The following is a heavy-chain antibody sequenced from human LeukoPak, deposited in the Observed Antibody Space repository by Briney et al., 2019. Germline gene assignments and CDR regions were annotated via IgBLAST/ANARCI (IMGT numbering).Heavy chain of an antibody. CDR2: IYTSGST. V-gene: IGHV4-61*02. CDR3: ARDQAVTMDV. J-gene: IGHJ6*04. CDR1: GGSVSSGSYY. Sequence: SQTLSLTCTVSGGSVSSGSYYWSWIRQPAGKGLEWIGRIYTSGSTNYNPSLKGRVTISVDTSKNQFSLKLSSVTAADTAVYYCARDQAVTMDVWGKGTTVTVSS. D-gene: IGHD4-17*01.